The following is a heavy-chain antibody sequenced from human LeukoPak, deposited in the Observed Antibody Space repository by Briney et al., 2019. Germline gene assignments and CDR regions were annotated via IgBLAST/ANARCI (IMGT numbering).Heavy chain of an antibody. CDR2: IYTSGST. CDR1: GGSISSYY. Sequence: PSETLSLTCTVSGGSISSYYWSWIRQPAGKGLEWIGRIYTSGSTNYNPSLKSRVTMSVDTSKNQLSLKLSSVTAADTAVYYCARGLYSSGWLTVDYWGQGTLVTVSS. V-gene: IGHV4-4*07. CDR3: ARGLYSSGWLTVDY. J-gene: IGHJ4*02. D-gene: IGHD6-19*01.